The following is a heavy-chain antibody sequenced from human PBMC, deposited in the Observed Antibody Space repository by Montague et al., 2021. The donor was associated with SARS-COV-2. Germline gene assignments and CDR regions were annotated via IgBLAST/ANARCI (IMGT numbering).Heavy chain of an antibody. CDR2: ISSSSSYI. J-gene: IGHJ6*02. CDR1: GFTFSSYS. V-gene: IGHV3-21*01. Sequence: SLRLSCVASGFTFSSYSMNWVRQAPGKGLKWVSSISSSSSYIYYADSVKGRFTISRDNAKNSLYLQMNSLRAEDTAVYYCARDPLDYGLWSSGSYYNAYYYYYGMDVWGQGTTVTVSS. CDR3: ARDPLDYGLWSSGSYYNAYYYYYGMDV. D-gene: IGHD3-10*01.